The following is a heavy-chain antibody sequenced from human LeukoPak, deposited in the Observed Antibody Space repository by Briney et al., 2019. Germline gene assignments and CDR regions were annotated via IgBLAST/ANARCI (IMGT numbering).Heavy chain of an antibody. V-gene: IGHV2-70*04. D-gene: IGHD1/OR15-1a*01. CDR1: GFSLSTSGMR. J-gene: IGHJ4*02. Sequence: SGPTLVNPTQTLTLTCTFSGFSLSTSGMRVGWIRQPPGKALEWLARIDWDDDKFYSTSLTTRLTISKDTSKNQVVLTLTNVAPVDTATYFCARIAWGTNFDYGGQETLVTVSS. CDR2: IDWDDDK. CDR3: ARIAWGTNFDY.